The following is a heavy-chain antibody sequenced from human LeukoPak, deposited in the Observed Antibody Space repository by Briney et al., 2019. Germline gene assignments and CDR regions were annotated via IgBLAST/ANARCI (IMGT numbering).Heavy chain of an antibody. V-gene: IGHV3-48*01. CDR2: ISGSSSII. CDR1: GCTFSTYS. CDR3: TRGSSYSSGV. Sequence: PGGSLRVSCAASGCTFSTYSMNWVRQAPGKGLEWISHISGSSSIIYYADSVKGRFTISRDNAKNSLYLQMNSLRAEDTAVYYCTRGSSYSSGVWGQGTLVTVSS. D-gene: IGHD3-22*01. J-gene: IGHJ4*02.